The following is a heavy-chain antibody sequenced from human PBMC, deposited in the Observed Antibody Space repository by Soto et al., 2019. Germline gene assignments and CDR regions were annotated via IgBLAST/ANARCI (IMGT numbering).Heavy chain of an antibody. CDR2: IIPILGIA. Sequence: QVQLVQSGAEVKKPGSSVKVSCKASGGTFSSYTISWVRQAPGQGLEWMGRIIPILGIANYAQKFQGRVTITADKSTSTAYMELSSLRSEDTAVYYCASWDYGSGSYYPERFDYWGQGTLVTVSS. D-gene: IGHD3-10*01. CDR1: GGTFSSYT. J-gene: IGHJ4*02. V-gene: IGHV1-69*02. CDR3: ASWDYGSGSYYPERFDY.